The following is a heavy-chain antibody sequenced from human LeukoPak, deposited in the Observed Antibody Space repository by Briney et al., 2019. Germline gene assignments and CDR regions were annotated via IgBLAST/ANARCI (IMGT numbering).Heavy chain of an antibody. CDR1: GGSISSSSYY. D-gene: IGHD2-15*01. CDR2: SYYSGST. Sequence: NASETLSLTCTVSGGSISSSSYYWGWIRQPPGQGLEWIGSSYYSGSTYSNPSLKRRVTISVDTSKKQFFLKMSSMTAADTAVYYCARGDCSGGSCYLFDYWGQGALVTVSS. V-gene: IGHV4-39*01. CDR3: ARGDCSGGSCYLFDY. J-gene: IGHJ4*02.